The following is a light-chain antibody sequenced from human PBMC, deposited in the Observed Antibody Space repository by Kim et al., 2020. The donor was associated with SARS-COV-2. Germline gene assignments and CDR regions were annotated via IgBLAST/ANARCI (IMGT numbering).Light chain of an antibody. Sequence: DIQMTQSPSTLSASVGDRVTITCRASQSIGRWLAWYQQKPGKAPKLLMYDASFLESGVPSRFSGSGSGTEFSLTIDSLQPDDLAIYYCQQYSSYSYTFGQGTKLEIK. CDR3: QQYSSYSYT. CDR1: QSIGRW. CDR2: DAS. J-gene: IGKJ2*01. V-gene: IGKV1-5*01.